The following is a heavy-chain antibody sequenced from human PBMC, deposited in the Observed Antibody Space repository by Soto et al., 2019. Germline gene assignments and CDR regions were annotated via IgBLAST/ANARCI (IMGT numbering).Heavy chain of an antibody. V-gene: IGHV4-30-2*01. CDR1: GGSISSGGYS. CDR3: ARGSLGIGSGQINWFDP. Sequence: PSETLSLTCAVSGGSISSGGYSWSWIRQPPGKGLEWIGYIYHSGSTYYNPSLKSRVTISVDRSKNQFSLKLSSVTAADTAVYYCARGSLGIGSGQINWFDPWAQGTLVPVSS. J-gene: IGHJ5*02. D-gene: IGHD2-15*01. CDR2: IYHSGST.